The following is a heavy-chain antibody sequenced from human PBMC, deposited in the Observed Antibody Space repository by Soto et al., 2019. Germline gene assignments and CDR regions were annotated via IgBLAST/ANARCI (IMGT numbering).Heavy chain of an antibody. J-gene: IGHJ4*01. CDR3: ARGRTAALIETRLFRDLFDL. V-gene: IGHV4-34*01. CDR2: ISRSGST. D-gene: IGHD3-10*01. Sequence: QVQLQQWGAGLLKPSETLSLTCAVSGGSLGGFHWSWIRQPPGKGLEWIGEISRSGSTNYDPSLKSRVTMSMDTSRNQVSLNLSSVTDADTAVYYCARGRTAALIETRLFRDLFDLWGHGNLVTVSS. CDR1: GGSLGGFH.